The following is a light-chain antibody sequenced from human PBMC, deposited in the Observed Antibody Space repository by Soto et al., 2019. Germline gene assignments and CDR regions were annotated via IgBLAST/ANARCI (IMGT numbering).Light chain of an antibody. CDR1: QDISSL. V-gene: IGKV1-12*01. Sequence: IQMTQSPSSVSASVGDRVTITCRASQDISSLLAWYQHKPGKAPKLLIYAATTLQSGVPSRFSGSESGTEFALTISSHQPDDFATYYCQQAGTFPFTFGPGTKVDMK. CDR3: QQAGTFPFT. CDR2: AAT. J-gene: IGKJ3*01.